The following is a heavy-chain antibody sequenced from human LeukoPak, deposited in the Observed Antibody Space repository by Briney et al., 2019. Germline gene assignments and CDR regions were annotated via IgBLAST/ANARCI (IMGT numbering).Heavy chain of an antibody. J-gene: IGHJ4*02. CDR1: GYTFTGYY. V-gene: IGHV1-2*02. CDR2: INPNSGGT. CDR3: ATQGSSGYYYFDY. D-gene: IGHD3-22*01. Sequence: ASVKVSCKASGYTFTGYYMHWVRQAPGQGLEWMGWINPNSGGTNYAQKFQGRVTMTRDTSISTAYMELSRLRSDDTAVYYCATQGSSGYYYFDYWGQGTLVTVSS.